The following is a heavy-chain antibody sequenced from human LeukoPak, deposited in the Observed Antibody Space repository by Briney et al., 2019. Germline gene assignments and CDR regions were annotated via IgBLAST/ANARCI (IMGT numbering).Heavy chain of an antibody. D-gene: IGHD6-13*01. Sequence: GGSLRLSCAASGFTVSNSFMSWVRQAPGKGLEWVSFYSGGTTYYADSVKGRVTISRNNSKNTRYLQMNSLRAEDTALYYCARDARIAAAGTFDYWGQGTLVTVSS. V-gene: IGHV3-53*01. CDR2: YSGGTT. CDR1: GFTVSNSF. CDR3: ARDARIAAAGTFDY. J-gene: IGHJ4*02.